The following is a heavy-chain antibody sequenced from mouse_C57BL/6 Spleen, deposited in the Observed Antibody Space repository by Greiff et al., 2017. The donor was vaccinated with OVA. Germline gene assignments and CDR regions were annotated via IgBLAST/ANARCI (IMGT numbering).Heavy chain of an antibody. Sequence: QVQLQQPGAELVKPGASVKMSCKASGYTFTSYWITWVKQRPGQGLEWIGDIYPGSGSTNYNEKFKSKATLTVDTSSSTAYMQLSSLTSEDSAVYDCARDGSYGGYDDGNYFDYWGQGTTLTVSS. V-gene: IGHV1-55*01. CDR3: ARDGSYGGYDDGNYFDY. CDR2: IYPGSGST. D-gene: IGHD2-3*01. CDR1: GYTFTSYW. J-gene: IGHJ2*01.